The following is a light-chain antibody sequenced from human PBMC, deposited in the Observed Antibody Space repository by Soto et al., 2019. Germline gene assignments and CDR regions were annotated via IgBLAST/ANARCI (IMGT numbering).Light chain of an antibody. Sequence: DIQMTQSPSTLSASVGDRVTITCRASQSISRSLAWYQQKPGKAPSLLIYDASSLEGGVPSRFSGSGFGTEFTLTITHVQPADFATYYCQQYSDFLISFGPGTTVDFK. CDR3: QQYSDFLIS. CDR2: DAS. CDR1: QSISRS. J-gene: IGKJ3*01. V-gene: IGKV1-5*01.